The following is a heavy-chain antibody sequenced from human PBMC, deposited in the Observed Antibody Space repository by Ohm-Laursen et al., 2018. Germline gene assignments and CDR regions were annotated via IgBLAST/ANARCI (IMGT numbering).Heavy chain of an antibody. Sequence: GSLRLSCAASGFTFSDYYMSWIRQAPGKGLEWVSYISSSGSTIYYADSVKGRFTISRDNAKNSLYLQMNSLRAEDTAVYYCASGYDFWSGYLAFGPWGQGTLVTVSS. V-gene: IGHV3-11*04. CDR1: GFTFSDYY. J-gene: IGHJ5*02. CDR3: ASGYDFWSGYLAFGP. CDR2: ISSSGSTI. D-gene: IGHD3-3*01.